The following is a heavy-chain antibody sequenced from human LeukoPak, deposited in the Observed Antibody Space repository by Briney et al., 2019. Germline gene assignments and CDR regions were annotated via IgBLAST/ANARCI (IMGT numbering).Heavy chain of an antibody. Sequence: ASVKVSCKASGGTFSSYAIRWVRQAPGQGLEWMGGIIPIFGTANYAQKFQGRVTITADESTSTAYMELSSLRSEDTAVYFCSKHESAYDILTGYFPFDYWGQGTLVTVSS. D-gene: IGHD3-9*01. V-gene: IGHV1-69*13. J-gene: IGHJ4*02. CDR2: IIPIFGTA. CDR1: GGTFSSYA. CDR3: SKHESAYDILTGYFPFDY.